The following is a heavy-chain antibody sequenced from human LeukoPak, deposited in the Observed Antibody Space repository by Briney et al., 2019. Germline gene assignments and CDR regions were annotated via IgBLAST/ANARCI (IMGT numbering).Heavy chain of an antibody. D-gene: IGHD3-10*01. CDR1: GGSIGSYY. J-gene: IGHJ6*02. V-gene: IGHV4-59*08. CDR3: ARFGRYYYGMDV. CDR2: IYYSGST. Sequence: SETLSLTCTVSGGSIGSYYWSWIRQPPGKGLEWIGYIYYSGSTNYNPSLKSRVTISVDTSKNQFSLKLSSVTAADTAVYYCARFGRYYYGMDVWGQGTTVTVSS.